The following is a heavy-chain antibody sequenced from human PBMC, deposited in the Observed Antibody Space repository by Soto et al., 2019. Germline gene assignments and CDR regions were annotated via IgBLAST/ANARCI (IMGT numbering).Heavy chain of an antibody. CDR3: ARDYYIVVVPAATPYGMDV. CDR2: ISSSSSYI. V-gene: IGHV3-21*01. D-gene: IGHD2-2*01. Sequence: SCAASGFTFSSYSMNWVRQAPGKGLEWVSSISSSSSYIYYADSVKGRFTISRDNAKNSLYLQMNSLRAEDTAVYYCARDYYIVVVPAATPYGMDVWGQGTTVTVSS. CDR1: GFTFSSYS. J-gene: IGHJ6*02.